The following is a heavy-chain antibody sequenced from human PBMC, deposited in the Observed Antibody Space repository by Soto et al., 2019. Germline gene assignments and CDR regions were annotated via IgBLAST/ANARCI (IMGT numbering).Heavy chain of an antibody. CDR1: GYTFTGYY. V-gene: IGHV1-2*04. CDR3: ARSHNYCYYYMDV. CDR2: INPNSGGT. Sequence: ASVKVSCKASGYTFTGYYMHWVRQAPGQGLEWMGWINPNSGGTNYAQKFQGWVTMTRDTSISTAYMELSRLRSDDTAVYYCARSHNYCYYYMDVWGKGTTVTVSS. J-gene: IGHJ6*03.